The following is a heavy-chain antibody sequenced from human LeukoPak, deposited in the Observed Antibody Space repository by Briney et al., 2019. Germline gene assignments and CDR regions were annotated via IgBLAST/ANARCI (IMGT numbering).Heavy chain of an antibody. V-gene: IGHV3-48*04. J-gene: IGHJ4*02. CDR3: ASTLAANIDY. Sequence: GGSLRLSCAASGFTFSSYSMNWVRQAPGKGLEWVSYISSSGSTIYYADSVKGRFTISRDNAKNSLYLHMNSLRAEDTAVYYCASTLAANIDYWGQGTLVTVSS. CDR2: ISSSGSTI. CDR1: GFTFSSYS. D-gene: IGHD6-6*01.